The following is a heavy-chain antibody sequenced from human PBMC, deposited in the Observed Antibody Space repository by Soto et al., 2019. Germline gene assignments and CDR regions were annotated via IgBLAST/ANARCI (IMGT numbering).Heavy chain of an antibody. CDR3: ARDGGFCTNGVCPVYYYYGMDV. D-gene: IGHD2-8*01. J-gene: IGHJ6*02. CDR2: IYYSGTT. V-gene: IGHV4-30-4*01. CDR1: GGSISSGEYY. Sequence: TLSLTCTVSGGSISSGEYYWSWIRQPPGEGLEWIGNIYYSGTTYNNPSLKSRVTISVDTSNNQFSLKLSSVTGADTAVYYCARDGGFCTNGVCPVYYYYGMDVWGQGTTVTVSS.